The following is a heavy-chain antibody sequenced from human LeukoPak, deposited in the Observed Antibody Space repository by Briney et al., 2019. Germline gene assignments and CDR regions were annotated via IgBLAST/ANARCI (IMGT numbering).Heavy chain of an antibody. CDR2: IRQDGSVQ. CDR1: GFTLSSYW. J-gene: IGHJ4*02. D-gene: IGHD1/OR15-1a*01. CDR3: LLTTRTRGFDY. Sequence: GGSLRLSCAASGFTLSSYWMSWVRQAPGKGLEWVANIRQDGSVQNYVDSVKGRFTISRDNPKNSVYLQMSSLRAEDTAVYYFLLTTRTRGFDYWGQGTLVTVSS. V-gene: IGHV3-7*01.